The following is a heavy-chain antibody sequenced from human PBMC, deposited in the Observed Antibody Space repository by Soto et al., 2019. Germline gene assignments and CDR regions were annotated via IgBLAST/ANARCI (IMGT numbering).Heavy chain of an antibody. CDR3: TRPPVDSSGYYYYYYMDV. D-gene: IGHD3-22*01. CDR2: IRSKANSYAT. V-gene: IGHV3-73*01. Sequence: GGSLRLSCAASGFTFSGSAMHWVRQASGKGLEWVGRIRSKANSYATAYAASVKGRFTISRDDSKNTAYLQMNSLKTEDTAVYYCTRPPVDSSGYYYYYYMDVWGKGTTVTVSS. CDR1: GFTFSGSA. J-gene: IGHJ6*03.